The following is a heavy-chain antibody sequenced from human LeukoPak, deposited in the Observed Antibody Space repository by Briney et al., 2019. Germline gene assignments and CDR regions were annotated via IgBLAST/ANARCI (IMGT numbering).Heavy chain of an antibody. CDR1: GYTFTDYY. J-gene: IGHJ5*02. CDR3: ARDNRIMGWEPGTFDP. D-gene: IGHD1-26*01. Sequence: EASVKVSCKASGYTFTDYYVHWVRQAPGQGLEWMGWINPNSGDTTYSQRFQGRVTMTRDTSISTAYMELRRLRSDDTAVYYCARDNRIMGWEPGTFDPWGQGTLVTVFS. V-gene: IGHV1-2*02. CDR2: INPNSGDT.